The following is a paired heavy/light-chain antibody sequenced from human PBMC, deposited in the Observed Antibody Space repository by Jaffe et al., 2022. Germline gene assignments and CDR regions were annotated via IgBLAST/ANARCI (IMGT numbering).Heavy chain of an antibody. CDR2: INGDNGNT. J-gene: IGHJ4*02. CDR1: EFTFNNYA. CDR3: ARGFCYGFKCLPIYFDL. Sequence: QVQLVQSGAEVMKPGASVKVSCKASEFTFNNYAMHWVRQAPGQSLEWMGWINGDNGNTKYSQNFQGRITITWDTAASTVHMALSRMRSEDTAVYYCARGFCYGFKCLPIYFDLWGQGTLVTVSS. V-gene: IGHV1-3*01. D-gene: IGHD3-10*01.
Light chain of an antibody. J-gene: IGLJ3*02. Sequence: QSALTQPASVSGSPGQSITISCTGNSSDIGGYNYVSWYQQHPGKAPKLMIYDVFNRPSGVSNRFSASKSGNTASLTISGLQAEDEADYYCSSYTSSSTFVLFGGGTKLTVL. V-gene: IGLV2-14*03. CDR2: DVF. CDR1: SSDIGGYNY. CDR3: SSYTSSSTFVL.